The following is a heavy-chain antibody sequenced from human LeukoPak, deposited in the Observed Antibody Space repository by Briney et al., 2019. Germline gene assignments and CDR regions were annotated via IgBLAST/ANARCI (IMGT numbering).Heavy chain of an antibody. J-gene: IGHJ3*02. Sequence: SGPTLVKPTQTLTLTCTFSGFSLSTSGVGVGWIRQPPGKALEWLALIYWDDDKRYSPSLKSRLTITKDTSKNQVVLTMTNMDPVDTATYYCARSSQWLTRIGAFDIWGQGTMVTVSS. V-gene: IGHV2-5*02. CDR3: ARSSQWLTRIGAFDI. CDR2: IYWDDDK. D-gene: IGHD6-19*01. CDR1: GFSLSTSGVG.